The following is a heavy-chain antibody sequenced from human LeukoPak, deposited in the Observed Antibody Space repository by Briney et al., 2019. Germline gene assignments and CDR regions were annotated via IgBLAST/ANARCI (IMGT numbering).Heavy chain of an antibody. CDR3: ARALYSSSSFDY. CDR2: IYSGGNT. J-gene: IGHJ4*02. D-gene: IGHD6-6*01. Sequence: GGSLRLSCTVSGFTVSSNSWSWVRQAPGKGLEWVSFIYSGGNTHYSDSVTGRFTISRDNSKNTLYLQMNSLRAEDTAVYYCARALYSSSSFDYWGQGTLVTVSS. CDR1: GFTVSSNS. V-gene: IGHV3-53*01.